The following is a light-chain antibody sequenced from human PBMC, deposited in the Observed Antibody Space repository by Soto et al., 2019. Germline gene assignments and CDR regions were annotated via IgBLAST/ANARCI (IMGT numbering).Light chain of an antibody. J-gene: IGKJ3*01. V-gene: IGKV1-39*01. CDR3: QQSYSTPFT. CDR1: QSISSY. CDR2: AAS. Sequence: DIQMTQCPSSLSASVGDRVTITYRASQSISSYLNWYQQKPGKAPKLLIYAASSLQSGVPSRFSGSGSGTDFTLTISSLQPEDFATYYCQQSYSTPFTFGPGTKVDIK.